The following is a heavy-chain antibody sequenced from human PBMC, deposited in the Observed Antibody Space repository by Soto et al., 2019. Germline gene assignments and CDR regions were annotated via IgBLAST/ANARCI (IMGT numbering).Heavy chain of an antibody. J-gene: IGHJ5*02. Sequence: SVKVSFKASGGTFSSYAISWVRQAPGQGLEWMGGIIPIFGTANYAQKFQGRVTITADESTSTAYMELSSLRSEDTAVYYCARGAWDTAMVGKNWFDPWGQGTLVTVSS. CDR1: GGTFSSYA. CDR3: ARGAWDTAMVGKNWFDP. D-gene: IGHD5-18*01. CDR2: IIPIFGTA. V-gene: IGHV1-69*13.